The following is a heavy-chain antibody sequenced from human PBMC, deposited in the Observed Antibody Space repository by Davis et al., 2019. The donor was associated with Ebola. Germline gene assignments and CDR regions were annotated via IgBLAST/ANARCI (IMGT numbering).Heavy chain of an antibody. CDR3: ARKRSFDY. D-gene: IGHD6-25*01. CDR2: IKQDGSEK. J-gene: IGHJ4*02. CDR1: GFSFSGYW. V-gene: IGHV3-7*01. Sequence: GESLKISCVTSGFSFSGYWMSWVRQAPGKGLEWVANIKQDGSEKYYVDSVKGRFTISRDNAKNSLYLQMNSLRAEDTAVYYCARKRSFDYWGQGTLVTVSS.